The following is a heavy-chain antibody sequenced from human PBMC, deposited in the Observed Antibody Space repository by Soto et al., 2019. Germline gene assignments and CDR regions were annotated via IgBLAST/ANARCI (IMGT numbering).Heavy chain of an antibody. CDR1: GGSISSHY. CDR3: ARATVTTFYLDY. J-gene: IGHJ4*02. CDR2: IYYSGST. V-gene: IGHV4-59*08. D-gene: IGHD4-17*01. Sequence: SETLSLTCTVSGGSISSHYWSWIRQPPGKGLEWIGYIYYSGSTNYNPSLKSRVTISVDTSKNQFSLKLSSVTAADTAVYYCARATVTTFYLDYWGQGTLVTVS.